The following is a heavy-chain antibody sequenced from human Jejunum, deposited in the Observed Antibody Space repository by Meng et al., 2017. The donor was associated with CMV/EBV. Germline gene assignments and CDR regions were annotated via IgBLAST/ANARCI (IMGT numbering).Heavy chain of an antibody. J-gene: IGHJ4*02. CDR2: IGAGGDT. D-gene: IGHD3-22*01. CDR1: GFTFSNSD. Sequence: EAQLVVAGGGLVQPGGSLRLSCAATGFTFSNSDMHWVRQATGKGLEWVSAIGAGGDTYYPGSVKGRFTISRDNAKNSLYLQMNSLRAEDTAVYYCAREVPDSDTTGWYLDYWGQGILVTVSS. V-gene: IGHV3-13*01. CDR3: AREVPDSDTTGWYLDY.